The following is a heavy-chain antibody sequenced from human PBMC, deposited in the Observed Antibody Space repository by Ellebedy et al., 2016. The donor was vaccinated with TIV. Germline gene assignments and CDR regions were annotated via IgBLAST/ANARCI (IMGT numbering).Heavy chain of an antibody. CDR2: IVGSGA. D-gene: IGHD5-18*01. CDR1: GFTFSRYA. J-gene: IGHJ4*02. Sequence: PGGSLRLSCAASGFTFSRYAIGWVRRVPGKGMEWVSGIVGSGAQKYADSVKGRFIISRDNSKGTVDLHMNSLRVEDTAVYFCVKDRTPGDGYWVFDDWGQGTLVTVSS. V-gene: IGHV3-23*01. CDR3: VKDRTPGDGYWVFDD.